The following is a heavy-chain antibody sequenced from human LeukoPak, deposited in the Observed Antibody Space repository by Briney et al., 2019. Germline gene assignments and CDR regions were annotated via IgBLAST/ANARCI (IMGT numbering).Heavy chain of an antibody. V-gene: IGHV4-4*07. Sequence: PSETLSLTCTVSGGSISNYYWSWIRQPAGKGLEWIGRIYISGSTSGSTDYNPSLKSRVTMSVDTSRNQFSLKVNSVTAADTAVYYCAKDPKGSPHYYYMDVWGKGTTVTVSS. CDR1: GGSISNYY. CDR3: AKDPKGSPHYYYMDV. D-gene: IGHD1-26*01. CDR2: IYISGSTSGST. J-gene: IGHJ6*03.